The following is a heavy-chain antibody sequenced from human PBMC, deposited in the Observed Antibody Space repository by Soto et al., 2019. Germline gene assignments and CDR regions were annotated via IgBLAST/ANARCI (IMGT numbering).Heavy chain of an antibody. J-gene: IGHJ4*02. CDR3: ARLGERGYSYVTYYFDY. CDR1: GGSISSDY. V-gene: IGHV4-59*01. Sequence: SETLSLTCTVSGGSISSDYWSWIRQPPGKGLEWIGYIYYSGSTNYNPSLKSRVTISVDTSKNQFSLKLSSVTAADTAVYYCARLGERGYSYVTYYFDYWGQGTLVTVSS. CDR2: IYYSGST. D-gene: IGHD5-18*01.